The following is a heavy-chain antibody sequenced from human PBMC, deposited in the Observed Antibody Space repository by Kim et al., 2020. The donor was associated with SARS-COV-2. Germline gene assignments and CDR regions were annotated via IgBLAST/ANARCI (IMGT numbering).Heavy chain of an antibody. J-gene: IGHJ5*01. D-gene: IGHD2-2*02. Sequence: SETLSLTCAVSGGSISGPNWWSGVRQPPGKRLGWIGVMYHKGITSYNPSLKSRVTISIDTSKNQFSLQLDSVTAADTAVYYCARAVCGTTDCYMVNWLDLSGRGSTVTVSS. CDR3: ARAVCGTTDCYMVNWLDL. CDR1: GGSISGPNW. V-gene: IGHV4-4*02. CDR2: MYHKGIT.